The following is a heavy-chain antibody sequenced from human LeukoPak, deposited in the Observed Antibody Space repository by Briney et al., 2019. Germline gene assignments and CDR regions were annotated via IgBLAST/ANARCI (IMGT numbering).Heavy chain of an antibody. CDR3: ARAVCPTIKFCDSSYFMDV. Sequence: GGSLRLSRAASGFSFDDLGMTWVRQVPGKGLEWVAGVNWNGASTGYADSVRGRFTISRDNAKNSLYLQMSSLRAEDTALYYCARAVCPTIKFCDSSYFMDVWGKGTTVNVS. CDR1: GFSFDDLG. D-gene: IGHD6-6*01. V-gene: IGHV3-20*04. CDR2: VNWNGAST. J-gene: IGHJ6*03.